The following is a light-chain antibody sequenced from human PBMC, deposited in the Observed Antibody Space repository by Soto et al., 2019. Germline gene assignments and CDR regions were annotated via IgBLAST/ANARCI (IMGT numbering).Light chain of an antibody. V-gene: IGKV1-39*01. Sequence: DIQMTQSPSSLSASVGDRVTITCRASQTISKFLNWYQQKPGKAPKLLIYDASGLQSGVPSRFSGSGSGTDFALTISSLQPEDFASYHCQQSHSPPYTFGQGTKLEIK. CDR1: QTISKF. J-gene: IGKJ2*01. CDR3: QQSHSPPYT. CDR2: DAS.